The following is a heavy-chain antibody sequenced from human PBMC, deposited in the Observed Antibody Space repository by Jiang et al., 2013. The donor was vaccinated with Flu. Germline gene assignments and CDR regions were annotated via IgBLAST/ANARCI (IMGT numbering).Heavy chain of an antibody. CDR1: GDSVSSNSAA. Sequence: QTLSLTCAISGDSVSSNSAAWNWIRQSPSRGLEWLGMTYYRSKWFSDYAVAVKSRITINPDTSKNQFSLQLNSVTPEDTAVYYCASSGSYFRYWGQGTLVTVSS. V-gene: IGHV6-1*01. CDR2: TYYRSKWFS. J-gene: IGHJ4*02. CDR3: ASSGSYFRY. D-gene: IGHD1-26*01.